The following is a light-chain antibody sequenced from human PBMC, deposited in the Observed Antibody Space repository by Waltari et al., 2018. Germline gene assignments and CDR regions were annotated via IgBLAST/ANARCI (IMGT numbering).Light chain of an antibody. J-gene: IGKJ1*01. CDR1: QGGDKEK. CDR2: GAS. CDR3: EQYAMSPWA. Sequence: EIVMTQSPGTLSLSPGQRSTLSCRASQGGDKEKVAWYQQKPGRIPRLLIHGASTRITGTPYRFAGTGSRTHFSLIISRLEPEDFAVYFCEQYAMSPWAFGQGTKV. V-gene: IGKV3-20*01.